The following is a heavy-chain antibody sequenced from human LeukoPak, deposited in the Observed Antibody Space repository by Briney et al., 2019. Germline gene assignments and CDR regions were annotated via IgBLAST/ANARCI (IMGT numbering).Heavy chain of an antibody. CDR2: ISSSSSYI. V-gene: IGHV3-21*01. Sequence: GGSLRLSCAGSGFTFSSYSMNWVRQAPGKGLEWVSSISSSSSYIYYADSVKGRFTISRDNARNSLYLQMNSLRAEDTTVYYCARLGEATFSGGRWFDPWGQGTLVTVSS. CDR3: ARLGEATFSGGRWFDP. J-gene: IGHJ5*02. D-gene: IGHD6-25*01. CDR1: GFTFSSYS.